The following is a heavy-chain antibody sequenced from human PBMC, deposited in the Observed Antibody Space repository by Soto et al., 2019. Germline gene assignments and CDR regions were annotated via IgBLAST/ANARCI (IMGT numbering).Heavy chain of an antibody. CDR2: IYYSGST. CDR1: GGSISSGGYY. J-gene: IGHJ6*02. CDR3: ARDISNYASYYYYGMDV. V-gene: IGHV4-31*03. Sequence: SETLSLTCTVSGGSISSGGYYWSWIRQHPGKGLEWNGYIYYSGSTYYNPSLKSRVTISVDTSKNQFSLKLSSVTAADTAVYYCARDISNYASYYYYGMDVWGQGTTVTVSS. D-gene: IGHD1-7*01.